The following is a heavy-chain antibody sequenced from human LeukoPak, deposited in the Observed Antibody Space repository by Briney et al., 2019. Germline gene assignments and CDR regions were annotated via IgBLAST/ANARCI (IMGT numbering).Heavy chain of an antibody. CDR1: GFTFSNYW. CDR2: IKQDGSEK. J-gene: IGHJ4*02. D-gene: IGHD3-22*01. CDR3: ARDSSLDYYDSSGYYSLGY. V-gene: IGHV3-7*01. Sequence: GGSLRLSCAASGFTFSNYWMTWVRQAPGKGLEWVGNIKQDGSEKYYVDSVKGRFTISRDNAKNSLYLQMNSLRAEDTAVYYCARDSSLDYYDSSGYYSLGYWGQGTLVTVSS.